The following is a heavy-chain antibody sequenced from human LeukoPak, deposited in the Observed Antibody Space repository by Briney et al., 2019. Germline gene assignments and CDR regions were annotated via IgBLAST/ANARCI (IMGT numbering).Heavy chain of an antibody. V-gene: IGHV3-74*01. CDR2: INSDGSST. Sequence: PGGSLRLSCAASGFTFSSYWMHWVRQAPGKGLVWISRINSDGSSTSYADSVKGRFTISRDNAKNTLYLQMNSLRAEDTAVYYCAREIGSSYDFWSGYYGWFDPWGQGTLVTVSS. J-gene: IGHJ5*02. D-gene: IGHD3-3*01. CDR3: AREIGSSYDFWSGYYGWFDP. CDR1: GFTFSSYW.